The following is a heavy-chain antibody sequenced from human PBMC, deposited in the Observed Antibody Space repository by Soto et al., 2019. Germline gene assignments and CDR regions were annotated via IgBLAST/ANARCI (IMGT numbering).Heavy chain of an antibody. V-gene: IGHV3-23*01. CDR1: GFTIKNYA. Sequence: EVQLLQSGGGLVKPGESLTLSCVVSGFTIKNYAMSWVRQAPGKGLEWIADIAGSSLSISYADSVKGRFTISRDNSKSTVFLQMSSLRVEDTAIYYCAKSSAYFDYWGQGTLVTVSS. CDR3: AKSSAYFDY. J-gene: IGHJ4*02. CDR2: IAGSSLSI. D-gene: IGHD3-22*01.